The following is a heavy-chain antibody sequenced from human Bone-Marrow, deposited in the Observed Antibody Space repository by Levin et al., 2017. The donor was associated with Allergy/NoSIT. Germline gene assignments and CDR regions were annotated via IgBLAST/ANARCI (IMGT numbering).Heavy chain of an antibody. Sequence: SVKVSCKASGGTFSNYAIGWVRQAPGQGLVWMGTIIPIFTTPTYAQNFQGKVTITADKSTSTSYMEVSSLTSADTAVYYCAHIAGPRYFDSWGQGTLVIVSS. CDR1: GGTFSNYA. D-gene: IGHD2-21*01. J-gene: IGHJ4*02. CDR3: AHIAGPRYFDS. CDR2: IIPIFTTP. V-gene: IGHV1-69*06.